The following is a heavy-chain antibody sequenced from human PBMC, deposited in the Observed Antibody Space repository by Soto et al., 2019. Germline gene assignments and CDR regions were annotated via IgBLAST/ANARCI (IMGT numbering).Heavy chain of an antibody. V-gene: IGHV1-3*01. CDR2: INAGNGNT. D-gene: IGHD6-13*01. Sequence: QVPLVQSGAEVKKPGASVKVSCKASGYTFTSYAMHWVRQAPGQRLEWMGWINAGNGNTKYSQKFQGRVTITRDTSASTAYMELSSLRSEDTAVYYCASVNSSSWKSVWFDPWGQGTLVTVSS. CDR3: ASVNSSSWKSVWFDP. J-gene: IGHJ5*02. CDR1: GYTFTSYA.